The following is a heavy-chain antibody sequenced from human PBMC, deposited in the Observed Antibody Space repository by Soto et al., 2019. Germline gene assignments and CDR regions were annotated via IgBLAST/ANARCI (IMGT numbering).Heavy chain of an antibody. CDR3: ARGTQTTQVFCSSTSCYVSSGWFAP. V-gene: IGHV1-18*01. D-gene: IGHD2-2*01. CDR2: ISAYNGNT. CDR1: GYTFTSYG. Sequence: ASVKVSCKASGYTFTSYGISWVRQAPGQGLEWMGWISAYNGNTNYAQKLQGRVTMTTDTSTSTAYMELRSLRSDDTAVYYCARGTQTTQVFCSSTSCYVSSGWFAPWGQGTLVTVSS. J-gene: IGHJ5*02.